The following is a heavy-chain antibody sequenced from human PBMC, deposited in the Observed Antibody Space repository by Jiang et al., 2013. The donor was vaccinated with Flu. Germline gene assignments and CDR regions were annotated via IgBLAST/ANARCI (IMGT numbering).Heavy chain of an antibody. CDR1: GGSISNYY. V-gene: IGHV4-59*01. Sequence: GPGLVKPSETLSLTCTVSGGSISNYYWSWVRQPPGKGLEWIGYIYYSGSTNYNPSLKSRVTISVDTSKNQFSLKLSSVTAADTAVYYCARHHDSYYYYGMDVWGKGTTVTVSS. CDR3: ARHHDSYYYYGMDV. CDR2: IYYSGST. D-gene: IGHD2-21*02. J-gene: IGHJ6*04.